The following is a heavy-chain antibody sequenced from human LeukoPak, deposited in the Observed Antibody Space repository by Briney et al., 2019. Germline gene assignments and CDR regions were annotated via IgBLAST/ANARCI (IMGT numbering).Heavy chain of an antibody. CDR3: ARSGLWFGEYAFDI. CDR2: IYYSGST. Sequence: PSETLSLTCTVSGGSISSYYWSWIRQPPGKGLEWIGYIYYSGSTNYNPSLKSRVTISVDTSKNQFSPKLSSVTAADTAVYYCARSGLWFGEYAFDIWGQGTMVTVSS. CDR1: GGSISSYY. J-gene: IGHJ3*02. V-gene: IGHV4-59*01. D-gene: IGHD3-10*01.